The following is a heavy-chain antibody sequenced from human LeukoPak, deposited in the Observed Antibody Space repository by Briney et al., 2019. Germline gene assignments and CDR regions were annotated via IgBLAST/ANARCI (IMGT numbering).Heavy chain of an antibody. CDR3: ARRRTGSYSDY. CDR2: INNGGNT. Sequence: SETLSLTCTVSGDSISSSTYYWGWIRQPPGKGLEWIGSINNGGNTYYNPSLKSRVTLSVDTSKNPFSLKLSSVTGAATDVYYCARRRTGSYSDYWGQGTLVTVSS. J-gene: IGHJ4*02. CDR1: GDSISSSTYY. V-gene: IGHV4-39*01. D-gene: IGHD3/OR15-3a*01.